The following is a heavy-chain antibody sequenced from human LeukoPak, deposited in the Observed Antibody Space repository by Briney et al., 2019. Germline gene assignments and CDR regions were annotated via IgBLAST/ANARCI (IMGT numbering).Heavy chain of an antibody. V-gene: IGHV3-7*03. CDR2: VNRDGSET. J-gene: IGHJ6*02. CDR3: ARNNGMDV. CDR1: GFTFSTYW. Sequence: GGSLRLSCATSGFTFSTYWMTWVRQVPGRGPEWVANVNRDGSETYYLDSVKGRFTISKDNAKNSLYLQMNSLRAEDTALYHCARNNGMDVWGQGTTVIVSS.